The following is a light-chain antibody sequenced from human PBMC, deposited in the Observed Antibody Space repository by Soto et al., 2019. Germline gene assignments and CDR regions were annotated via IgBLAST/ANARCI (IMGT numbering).Light chain of an antibody. CDR3: QQYFNTPWT. J-gene: IGKJ1*01. CDR2: WAS. CDR1: QSLLYRSKNKDY. V-gene: IGKV4-1*01. Sequence: DIIMTQSPESLAVSLGERATINCKSSQSLLYRSKNKDYLAWYQQKPGQPPRLLIYWASTRESGVSDRFSGSGSGTDFTLTVTSMQAEDVAVYCCQQYFNTPWTFGQGTKVEIK.